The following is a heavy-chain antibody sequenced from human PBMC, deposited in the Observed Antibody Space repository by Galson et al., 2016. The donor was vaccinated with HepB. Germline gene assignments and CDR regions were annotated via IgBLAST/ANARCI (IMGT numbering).Heavy chain of an antibody. CDR2: IWSDGSNK. Sequence: SLRLSCAASGFTFSRYGMHWVRQAPGKGLEWVALIWSDGSNKYYADSVKGRFTIPRDNSKNTAYLQMDSLRAEDRAVYYCAREAGIAAAATYDYWGQGTLVTVSS. CDR1: GFTFSRYG. CDR3: AREAGIAAAATYDY. V-gene: IGHV3-33*01. J-gene: IGHJ4*02. D-gene: IGHD6-13*01.